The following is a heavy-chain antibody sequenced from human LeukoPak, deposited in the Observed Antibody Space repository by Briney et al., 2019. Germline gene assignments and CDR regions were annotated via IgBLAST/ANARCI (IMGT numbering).Heavy chain of an antibody. J-gene: IGHJ5*02. Sequence: GASVKVSCKASGYTFTSYYMHWMRQAPGQGLEWMGIINPSGGSTSYAQKFQGRVTMTRDTSTSTVYMELSSLRSEDTAVYYCARDHCSSTSCYARSEFDPWGQGTLVTVSS. D-gene: IGHD2-2*01. CDR3: ARDHCSSTSCYARSEFDP. V-gene: IGHV1-46*01. CDR1: GYTFTSYY. CDR2: INPSGGST.